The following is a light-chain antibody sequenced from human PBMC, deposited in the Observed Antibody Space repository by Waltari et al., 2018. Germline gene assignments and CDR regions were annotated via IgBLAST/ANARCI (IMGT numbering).Light chain of an antibody. CDR1: DSDVGAYDF. CDR3: SSYTTSSAPGV. Sequence: QSALTQPASVSGSPGQSITISCSGTDSDVGAYDFVSWYQQHPGKAPHLLIYEVSNRPSGISNRCSASKSGNTASLTISGLQAEDEADYYCSSYTTSSAPGVFGTGTRDTVL. J-gene: IGLJ1*01. V-gene: IGLV2-14*01. CDR2: EVS.